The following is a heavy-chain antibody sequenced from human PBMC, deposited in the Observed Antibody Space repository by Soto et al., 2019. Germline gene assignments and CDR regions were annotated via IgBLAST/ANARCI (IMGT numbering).Heavy chain of an antibody. Sequence: EVQLVESGGGLVQPGGSLRLSCAASGFTFSSYSMNWVRQAPGKGLEWVSYISSSSSTIYYPDSVKGRFTISRDNAKNSLYLQMTSLRDVETGVYYCARGLIMVYAFVPTGFDPWGQGTLVTVSS. CDR3: ARGLIMVYAFVPTGFDP. CDR1: GFTFSSYS. J-gene: IGHJ5*02. D-gene: IGHD2-8*01. V-gene: IGHV3-48*02. CDR2: ISSSSSTI.